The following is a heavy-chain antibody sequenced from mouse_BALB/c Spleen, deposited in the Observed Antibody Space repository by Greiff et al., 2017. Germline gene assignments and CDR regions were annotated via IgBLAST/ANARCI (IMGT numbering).Heavy chain of an antibody. Sequence: VQLQQSGPELVKPGASVRISCTASGYTFTSYYIHWVKQRPGQGLEWIGWIYPGNVNTKYNEKFKGKATLTADKSSSTAYMQLSSLTSEDSAVYVCARDYGSSPWFAYWGQGTLVTVSA. J-gene: IGHJ3*01. V-gene: IGHV1S56*01. CDR2: IYPGNVNT. CDR3: ARDYGSSPWFAY. CDR1: GYTFTSYY. D-gene: IGHD1-1*01.